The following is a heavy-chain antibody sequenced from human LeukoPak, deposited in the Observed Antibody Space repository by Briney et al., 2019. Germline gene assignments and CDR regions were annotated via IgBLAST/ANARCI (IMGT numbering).Heavy chain of an antibody. CDR3: VIDPNWGTHS. J-gene: IGHJ4*02. CDR2: IGNNGGGI. CDR1: GFTFSTYT. V-gene: IGHV3-23*01. Sequence: GGSLRLSCAASGFTFSTYTMYWVRHPPGKRLEWVSIIGNNGGGIHYADSVRGRFTISRDNSKNALYLQMNSLRVEDTAVYYCVIDPNWGTHSWGQGVLVTVSS. D-gene: IGHD7-27*01.